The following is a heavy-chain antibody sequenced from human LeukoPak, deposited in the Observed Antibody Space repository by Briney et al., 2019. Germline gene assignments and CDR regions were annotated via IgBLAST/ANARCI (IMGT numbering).Heavy chain of an antibody. V-gene: IGHV3-48*01. CDR3: ARSMVRGLSPDY. J-gene: IGHJ4*02. CDR2: ISSSGSTI. D-gene: IGHD3-10*01. CDR1: GFTFSSYG. Sequence: GGTLRLSCAASGFTFSSYGMSWVRQAPGKGLEWVSYISSSGSTIYYADSVKGRFTISRDNSKNTLYLQMNSLRAEDTAVYYCARSMVRGLSPDYWGQGTLVTVSS.